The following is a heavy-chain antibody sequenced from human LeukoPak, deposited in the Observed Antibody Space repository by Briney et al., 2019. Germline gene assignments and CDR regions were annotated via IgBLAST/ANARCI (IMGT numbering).Heavy chain of an antibody. CDR1: GGSMRSYY. D-gene: IGHD6-19*01. CDR2: AYYSGTA. Sequence: KPSETLSLTCTVSGGSMRSYYWSWIRQPPGKGLELIGYAYYSGTANYNPSLESRVTILVDTSKNQFSLNLSSVTAADTAVYYCARTKSGWYYSDYWGQGTLVSVSS. CDR3: ARTKSGWYYSDY. V-gene: IGHV4-59*08. J-gene: IGHJ4*02.